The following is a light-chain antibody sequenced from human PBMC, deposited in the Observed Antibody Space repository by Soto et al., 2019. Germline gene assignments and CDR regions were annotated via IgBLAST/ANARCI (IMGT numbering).Light chain of an antibody. CDR1: SSDVGGYNY. CDR2: DVS. V-gene: IGLV2-14*01. Sequence: QSALTQPASVSGSPGQSITISCTGTSSDVGGYNYVSWYQQHPGKAPKLMIYDVSNRRSGDSNRFSGSKSANTAFLTISGLQVEEAADYHCSSYTGSSTYVVFGGGTKLTVL. CDR3: SSYTGSSTYVV. J-gene: IGLJ2*01.